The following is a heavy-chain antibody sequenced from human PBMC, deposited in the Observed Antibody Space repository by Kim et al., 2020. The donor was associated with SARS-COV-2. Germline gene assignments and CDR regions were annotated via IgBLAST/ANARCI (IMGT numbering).Heavy chain of an antibody. J-gene: IGHJ4*02. Sequence: GGSLRLSCAASGFTFSSYAMSWVRQAPGKGLEWVSAISGSGGSTYYADSVKGRFTISRDNSKNTLYLQMNSLRAEDTAVYYCAKRGAGYSGYDRMAIAAAGPFDYWGQGTLVTVSS. CDR2: ISGSGGST. V-gene: IGHV3-23*01. D-gene: IGHD5-12*01. CDR3: AKRGAGYSGYDRMAIAAAGPFDY. CDR1: GFTFSSYA.